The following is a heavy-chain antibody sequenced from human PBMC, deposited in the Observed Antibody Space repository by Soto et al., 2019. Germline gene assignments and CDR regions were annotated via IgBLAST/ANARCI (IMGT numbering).Heavy chain of an antibody. J-gene: IGHJ6*02. D-gene: IGHD6-19*01. CDR2: IKQDGSEK. Sequence: ESGGGLVQPGGSLRLSCVASGFTFSSYWMSWVRQAPGKGLEWVANIKQDGSEKYYVDSVKDRFTISRDNAKNSLYLQMNSLRAEDSAVYYFARVYPGSGWPYHYYGMDVWGQGTTVTVSS. CDR1: GFTFSSYW. V-gene: IGHV3-7*01. CDR3: ARVYPGSGWPYHYYGMDV.